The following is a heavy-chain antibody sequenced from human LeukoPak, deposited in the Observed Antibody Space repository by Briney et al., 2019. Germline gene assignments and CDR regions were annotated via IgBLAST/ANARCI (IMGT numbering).Heavy chain of an antibody. D-gene: IGHD1-26*01. V-gene: IGHV1-46*01. J-gene: IGHJ3*01. CDR3: AAGLGESDTFDV. CDR1: GYTFTSYY. Sequence: GASVKVSCKASGYTFTSYYMHWVRQAPGQGLEWMGIINPSGGNTNYAQKFQERVTITRDMSTGTAYMELSSLRSEDTAVYYCAAGLGESDTFDVWGLGTMVTVSS. CDR2: INPSGGNT.